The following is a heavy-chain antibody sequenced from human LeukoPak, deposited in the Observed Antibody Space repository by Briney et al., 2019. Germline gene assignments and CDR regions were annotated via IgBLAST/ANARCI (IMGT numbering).Heavy chain of an antibody. CDR2: ISHSGST. CDR3: ARGLYIVGATTGWFDP. V-gene: IGHV4-34*01. D-gene: IGHD1-26*01. CDR1: GGSFSGYY. Sequence: SETLSLTCAVHGGSFSGYYWSWIRQPPGKGLEWIGEISHSGSTNYNPSLKSRVTMSVDTSKNQFSLKLSSVTAADTAVYYCARGLYIVGATTGWFDPWGQGTLVTVSS. J-gene: IGHJ5*02.